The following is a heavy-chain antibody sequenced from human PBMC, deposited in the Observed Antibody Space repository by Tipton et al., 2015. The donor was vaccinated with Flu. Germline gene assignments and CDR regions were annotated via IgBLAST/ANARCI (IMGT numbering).Heavy chain of an antibody. CDR2: IYHSGST. Sequence: GLVKPSGTLSLTCAVSGGSISSSSWWSWVRQPPGKGLEWIGEIYHSGSTNYNPSLKSRVTISVDKSKNQFSLKLSSVTAADTAVYYCARVGYSYGYGADYWGQGTLVTVSS. D-gene: IGHD5-18*01. V-gene: IGHV4-4*02. J-gene: IGHJ4*02. CDR1: GGSISSSSW. CDR3: ARVGYSYGYGADY.